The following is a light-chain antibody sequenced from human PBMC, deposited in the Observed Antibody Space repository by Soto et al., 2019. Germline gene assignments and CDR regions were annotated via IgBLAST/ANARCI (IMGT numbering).Light chain of an antibody. J-gene: IGKJ1*01. V-gene: IGKV3-15*01. Sequence: EIVLTQSPATLSVSPGEGATLSCRASQSVSSQLAWYQQKPGQAPSLLIYGASTRATGIPARFSGSGSGTEFTLTISSLQSEDFALYYCQQYYNWPRSFGQGTKVDI. CDR2: GAS. CDR3: QQYYNWPRS. CDR1: QSVSSQ.